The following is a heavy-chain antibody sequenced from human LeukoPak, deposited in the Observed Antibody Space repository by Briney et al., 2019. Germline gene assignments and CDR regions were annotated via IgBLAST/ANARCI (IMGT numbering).Heavy chain of an antibody. J-gene: IGHJ3*01. V-gene: IGHV3-20*04. D-gene: IGHD1-26*01. Sequence: PGRSLRLSCEPSGFGFEQHSISSVPPSPGERLERVSSNSWNSGSTTYTDPVKGRSTIPRDSALYLQMDTLTAEHTALYYCATDLGIGGSPDGFDLWGQGTMVTVSS. CDR2: NSWNSGST. CDR1: GFGFEQHS. CDR3: ATDLGIGGSPDGFDL.